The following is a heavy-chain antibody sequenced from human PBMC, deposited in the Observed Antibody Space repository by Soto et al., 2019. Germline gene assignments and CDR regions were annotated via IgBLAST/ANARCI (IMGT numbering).Heavy chain of an antibody. Sequence: ASVKVSCKASGYTFTSYAMHWVRQAPGQRLEWMGWINAGNGNTNYAQKLQGRVTMTTDTSTTTAYMELRSLRSDDTAVYYCARDGDFWSGYYMGYGMDVWGQGTTVTV. CDR1: GYTFTSYA. CDR3: ARDGDFWSGYYMGYGMDV. CDR2: INAGNGNT. D-gene: IGHD3-3*01. V-gene: IGHV1-3*01. J-gene: IGHJ6*02.